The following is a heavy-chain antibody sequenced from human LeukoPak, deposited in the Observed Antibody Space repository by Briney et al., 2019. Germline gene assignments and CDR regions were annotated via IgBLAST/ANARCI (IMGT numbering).Heavy chain of an antibody. CDR3: VKEYYYGSGSYFGGYGMDA. CDR1: GFTFSSYA. V-gene: IGHV3-64D*06. Sequence: GGSLRLSCAASGFTFSSYAMHWVRQAPGKGLEYVSAISSNGGSTYYADSVKGRFTISRDNSKNTLYLQMSSLRAEDTAVYYCVKEYYYGSGSYFGGYGMDAWGKGTTVTVSS. J-gene: IGHJ6*04. D-gene: IGHD3-10*01. CDR2: ISSNGGST.